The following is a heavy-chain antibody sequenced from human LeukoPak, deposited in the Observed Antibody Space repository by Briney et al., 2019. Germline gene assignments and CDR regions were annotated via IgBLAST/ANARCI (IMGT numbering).Heavy chain of an antibody. Sequence: PSETLSLTCAVYGGSFSGYYWSWIRQPPGKGLEWIGSIYYSGSTYYNPSLKSRVTISVDTSKNQFSLKLSSVTAADTAVYYCARHGGSSWYIVDYWGQGTLVTVSS. CDR3: ARHGGSSWYIVDY. V-gene: IGHV4-34*01. J-gene: IGHJ4*02. CDR1: GGSFSGYY. D-gene: IGHD6-13*01. CDR2: IYYSGST.